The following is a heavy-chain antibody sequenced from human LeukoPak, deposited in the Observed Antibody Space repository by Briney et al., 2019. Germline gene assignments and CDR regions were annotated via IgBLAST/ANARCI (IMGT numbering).Heavy chain of an antibody. CDR2: INPNSGGT. D-gene: IGHD3-22*01. V-gene: IGHV1-2*02. Sequence: ASVKVSCKASVYTFTGYYMHWVRQAPGQGLEWMGWINPNSGGTNYAQKFQGRVTMTRDTSISTAYMELSRLRSDDTAVYYCARVDTYYYDSSGYNYRYFDYWGQGTLVTVSS. CDR1: VYTFTGYY. J-gene: IGHJ4*02. CDR3: ARVDTYYYDSSGYNYRYFDY.